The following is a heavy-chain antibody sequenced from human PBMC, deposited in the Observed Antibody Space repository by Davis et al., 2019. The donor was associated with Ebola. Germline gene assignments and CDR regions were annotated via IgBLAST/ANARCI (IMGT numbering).Heavy chain of an antibody. D-gene: IGHD1-26*01. CDR2: INSDGNST. CDR3: ARSGTYYSFDWFDP. J-gene: IGHJ5*02. CDR1: GFTFSSYW. V-gene: IGHV3-74*01. Sequence: GESLKISCAVSGFTFSSYWMHWVRQAPGKGLVWVSRINSDGNSTSYADSVKGRFTISRDNAKNTLYLQTNSLRVGDTAVYYWARSGTYYSFDWFDPWGQGTLVTVSP.